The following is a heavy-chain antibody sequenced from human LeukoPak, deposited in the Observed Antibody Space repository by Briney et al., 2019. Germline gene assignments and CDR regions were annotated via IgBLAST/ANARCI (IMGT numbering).Heavy chain of an antibody. CDR2: IIPIFGTA. CDR1: GGTFNSYA. Sequence: SVKVSCKASGGTFNSYAISWVRQAPGQGLEWMGGIIPIFGTANYAQKFQGRVTITADESTSTAYMELSSLRSEDTAVYYCARDFFPYYYDSSGYNNWFDPWGQGTLVTVSS. J-gene: IGHJ5*02. V-gene: IGHV1-69*13. CDR3: ARDFFPYYYDSSGYNNWFDP. D-gene: IGHD3-22*01.